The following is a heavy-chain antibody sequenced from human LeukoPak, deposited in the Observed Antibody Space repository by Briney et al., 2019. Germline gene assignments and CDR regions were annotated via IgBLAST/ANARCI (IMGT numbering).Heavy chain of an antibody. CDR1: GFTFSSYS. J-gene: IGHJ4*02. CDR2: ISSSSSTI. Sequence: PGGSLRLSCAASGFTFSSYSMNWVRQAPGKGLEWVSYISSSSSTIYYADSVKGRFTISRDNAKNSLYLQMNSLRAEDTAVYYCARVDIVVVPAAPFDSWGQGTLVTVSS. V-gene: IGHV3-48*04. CDR3: ARVDIVVVPAAPFDS. D-gene: IGHD2-2*01.